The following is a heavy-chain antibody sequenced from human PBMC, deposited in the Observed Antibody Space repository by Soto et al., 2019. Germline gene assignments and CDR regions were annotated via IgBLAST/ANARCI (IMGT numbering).Heavy chain of an antibody. D-gene: IGHD2-15*01. CDR1: GFKFGDYA. CDR3: AKDRGPCSGNKCSSLYYYYGMDV. V-gene: IGHV3-9*01. Sequence: EVPLVESGGGLVQPGRSLRLSCEASGFKFGDYAMHWVRQAPGKGLEWVSGVSWNSEIVGYADSVKGRFTISRDNAKNSLYLEMNSLRTEDTALYYCAKDRGPCSGNKCSSLYYYYGMDVWGQGTTVTVSS. CDR2: VSWNSEIV. J-gene: IGHJ6*02.